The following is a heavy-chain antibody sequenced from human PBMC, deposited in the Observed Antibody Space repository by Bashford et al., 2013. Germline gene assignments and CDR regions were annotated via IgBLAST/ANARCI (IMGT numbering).Heavy chain of an antibody. V-gene: IGHV2-70*01. D-gene: IGHD3-9*01. CDR1: GFSFTTRGMC. CDR3: ARANSYDILTSDAFDI. CDR2: IDWDDDK. Sequence: SGPTLVKPTQTLTLTCTFSGFSFTTRGMCVSWIRQPPGKALEWLALIDWDDDKYYSTSLKTRLTISKDTSKNQVVLTMTNMDPVDTATYYCARANSYDILTSDAFDIWGQGTMVTVSS. J-gene: IGHJ3*02.